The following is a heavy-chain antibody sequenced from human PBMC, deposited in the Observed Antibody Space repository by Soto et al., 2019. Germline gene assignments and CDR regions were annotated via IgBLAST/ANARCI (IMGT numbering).Heavy chain of an antibody. CDR1: GGSITSGGYS. V-gene: IGHV4-30-2*01. CDR3: ASSKYDVVGIYSSSSGFVDC. D-gene: IGHD6-6*01. CDR2: MYHSGNT. Sequence: SETLSLTCAVSGGSITSGGYSWGWIRQPPGQGLEWIGYMYHSGNTYYNPSLKGRVTISLDHSRNQFSLRLNSVTAADTAVYFCASSKYDVVGIYSSSSGFVDCWGQGTLVTVSS. J-gene: IGHJ4*02.